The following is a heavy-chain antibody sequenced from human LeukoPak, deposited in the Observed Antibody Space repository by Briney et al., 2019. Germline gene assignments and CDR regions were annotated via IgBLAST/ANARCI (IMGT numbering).Heavy chain of an antibody. V-gene: IGHV1-8*03. CDR1: GYIFIDYE. J-gene: IGHJ6*03. CDR3: ARGRYMDV. Sequence: ASVKVSCKASGYIFIDYEINWLRQATGQGLEWMGWMNPKSGDTGYEQKFQGRVTITRDSSISTVYMELSSLRFEDTALYYCARGRYMDVWGKGTTVTVSS. CDR2: MNPKSGDT.